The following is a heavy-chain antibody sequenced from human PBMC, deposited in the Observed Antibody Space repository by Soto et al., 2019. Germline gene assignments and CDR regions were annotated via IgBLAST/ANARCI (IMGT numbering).Heavy chain of an antibody. Sequence: QVQLQESGPGLVKPSQTLSLTCTVSGGSISSGGYYWSWIRQHPGKGLEWIGYIYYSGSTYYNPSLNSRVTISVDTSKNQFSLKLSSVTAADTAVYYCARGVGIAARRIDYWGQGTLVTVSS. CDR3: ARGVGIAARRIDY. CDR2: IYYSGST. CDR1: GGSISSGGYY. D-gene: IGHD6-6*01. V-gene: IGHV4-31*03. J-gene: IGHJ4*02.